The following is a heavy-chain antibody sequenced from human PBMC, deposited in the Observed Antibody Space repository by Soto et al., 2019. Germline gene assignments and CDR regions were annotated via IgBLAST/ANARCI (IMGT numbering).Heavy chain of an antibody. CDR2: MNPNSGNT. CDR1: GYTFNRHD. Sequence: QVQLVQSGAEVKRSGASVRISCKASGYTFNRHDINWVRQATGQGPEWIGWMNPNSGNTGYAQKFQGRVTMTRDSSITTAYMDLSSLTSGDTAIYYCAREGLYGSIQDNTFDIWGQGTMVSVSS. J-gene: IGHJ3*02. V-gene: IGHV1-8*01. D-gene: IGHD6-19*01. CDR3: AREGLYGSIQDNTFDI.